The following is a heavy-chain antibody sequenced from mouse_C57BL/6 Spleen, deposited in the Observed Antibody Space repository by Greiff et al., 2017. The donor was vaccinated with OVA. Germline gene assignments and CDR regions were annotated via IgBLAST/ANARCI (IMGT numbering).Heavy chain of an antibody. D-gene: IGHD1-1*01. J-gene: IGHJ1*03. CDR2: IYPSDSET. CDR3: ARGYYGSSYYDV. V-gene: IGHV1-61*01. CDR1: GYTFTSYW. Sequence: VQLQQPGAELVRPGSSVKLSCKASGYTFTSYWMDWVKQRPGQGLEWIGNIYPSDSETHYNQKFKDKATLTVDKSSSTAYMQLSSLTSEDSAVYYCARGYYGSSYYDVWGTGTTVTVSS.